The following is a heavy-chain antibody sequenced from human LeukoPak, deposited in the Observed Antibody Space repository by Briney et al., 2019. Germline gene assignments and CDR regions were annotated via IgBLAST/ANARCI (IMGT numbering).Heavy chain of an antibody. D-gene: IGHD5-18*01. Sequence: ASVKVSCKASGYTFTSYYMHWVRQAPGQGLEWMGIINPSGGSTSYAQRFQGRVTMTRDTSSSTVYMELSSLRSEDTAVYYCARDQGFLVRGYSYGPDNRSFDYWGQGTLVTVSS. CDR1: GYTFTSYY. V-gene: IGHV1-46*03. CDR2: INPSGGST. J-gene: IGHJ4*02. CDR3: ARDQGFLVRGYSYGPDNRSFDY.